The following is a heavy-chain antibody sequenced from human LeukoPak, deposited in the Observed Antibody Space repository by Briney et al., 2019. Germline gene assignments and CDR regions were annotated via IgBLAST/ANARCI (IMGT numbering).Heavy chain of an antibody. Sequence: GASVTVSCKASGYSFTGYYMHWVRQAPGQGLEWMGWINPNSGGTNYAQKFQGRVTMTRDTSISTAYMELSRLRSDDTAVYYCARESVVVPAAMVYYYYGMDVWGQGTTVTVSS. CDR1: GYSFTGYY. CDR3: ARESVVVPAAMVYYYYGMDV. CDR2: INPNSGGT. D-gene: IGHD2-2*01. J-gene: IGHJ6*02. V-gene: IGHV1-2*02.